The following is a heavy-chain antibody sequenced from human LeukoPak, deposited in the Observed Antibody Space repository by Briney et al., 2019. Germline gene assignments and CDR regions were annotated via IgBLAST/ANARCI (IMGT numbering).Heavy chain of an antibody. V-gene: IGHV4-59*01. CDR3: ARLAGDGVPPPDVFDP. Sequence: SETLSLTCTVSGGSISSYYWSWIRQPPGKGLEWIGYIYYSGSTNYNPSLKSRVTISVDTSKNQFSLKLSSVTAADTAVYYCARLAGDGVPPPDVFDPWGQGTLVTVSS. CDR1: GGSISSYY. CDR2: IYYSGST. D-gene: IGHD3-16*01. J-gene: IGHJ5*02.